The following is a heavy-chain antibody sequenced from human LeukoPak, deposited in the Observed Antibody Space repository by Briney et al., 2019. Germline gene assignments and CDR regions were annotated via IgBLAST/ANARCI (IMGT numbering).Heavy chain of an antibody. D-gene: IGHD3-22*01. J-gene: IGHJ5*02. CDR3: AREALSEYYYDSSGYYDP. Sequence: PGGSLRLSCAASGFTFSSYEMNWVRQAPGKGLEWVSYISSSGSTIYYADSVKGRFTISRDNAKNSLYLQMNSLRAEDTAVYYCAREALSEYYYDSSGYYDPWGQGTLVTVSS. CDR1: GFTFSSYE. V-gene: IGHV3-48*03. CDR2: ISSSGSTI.